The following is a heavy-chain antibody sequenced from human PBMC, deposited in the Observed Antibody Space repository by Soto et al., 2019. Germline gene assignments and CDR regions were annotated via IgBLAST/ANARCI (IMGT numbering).Heavy chain of an antibody. V-gene: IGHV3-30*18. Sequence: QVQLVESGGGVVQPGRSLRLSCAASGFTFSSYGMHWVRQAPGKGLEWVAVISYDGSNKYYADSVKGRFTISRDNSKNTLYLQMNSLRAEDTAVYYCAKDGTAAPTYYFDYWGQGTLVTVSS. D-gene: IGHD6-13*01. J-gene: IGHJ4*02. CDR1: GFTFSSYG. CDR2: ISYDGSNK. CDR3: AKDGTAAPTYYFDY.